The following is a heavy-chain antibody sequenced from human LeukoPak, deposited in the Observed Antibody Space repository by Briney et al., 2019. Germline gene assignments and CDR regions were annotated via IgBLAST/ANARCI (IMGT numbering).Heavy chain of an antibody. D-gene: IGHD3-10*01. J-gene: IGHJ4*02. Sequence: AVKVSCKASGGTLSSYPISRVRQAPGQGLEWMGGIIPIFGTANNAQKFQGRVTIPADEATSTAYMELRSLSSDDTAVYYCARASNSGTRVLWFGESPRSFDYWGQGTLVTVSS. CDR3: ARASNSGTRVLWFGESPRSFDY. CDR1: GGTLSSYP. CDR2: IIPIFGTA. V-gene: IGHV1-69*01.